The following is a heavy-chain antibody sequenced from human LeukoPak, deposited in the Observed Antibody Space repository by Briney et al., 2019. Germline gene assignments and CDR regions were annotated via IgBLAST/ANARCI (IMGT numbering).Heavy chain of an antibody. Sequence: ASVNVSCKASGYTFTSYGISWVRQAPGQGLEWMGWISAYNGNTNYARKLQGRVTMTTDTSTSTAYMELRSLRSDDTAVYYCARDTFMITFGGVIVKAHGDAFDIWGQGTMVTVSS. CDR3: ARDTFMITFGGVIVKAHGDAFDI. J-gene: IGHJ3*02. CDR1: GYTFTSYG. V-gene: IGHV1-18*04. D-gene: IGHD3-16*02. CDR2: ISAYNGNT.